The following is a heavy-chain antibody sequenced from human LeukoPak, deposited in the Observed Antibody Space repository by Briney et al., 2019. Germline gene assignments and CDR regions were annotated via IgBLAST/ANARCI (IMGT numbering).Heavy chain of an antibody. CDR1: GFTYSSYA. J-gene: IGHJ4*02. V-gene: IGHV3-23*01. D-gene: IGHD3-3*01. CDR3: ARAGLSYYDFWSGYLDY. Sequence: GGSLRLSCVASGFTYSSYAMSWVRQAPGKGLAWVSAISGSGGSTYYADSVKGRFTISRDNSKNTLYLQMNSLRAEDTAVYYCARAGLSYYDFWSGYLDYWGQGTLVTVSS. CDR2: ISGSGGST.